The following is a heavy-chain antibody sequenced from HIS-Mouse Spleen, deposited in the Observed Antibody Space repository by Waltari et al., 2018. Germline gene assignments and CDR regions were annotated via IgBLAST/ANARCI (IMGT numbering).Heavy chain of an antibody. CDR3: ARVGGPIAARVILLPPHYGMDV. V-gene: IGHV1-2*02. Sequence: QVQLVQSGAEVKKPGASVKVSCKASGYTFTGYYMHWVRQAPGQGLEWMGWINPNSGGTNYAQKFQGRVTMTRDTSISTAYMELSRLRSDDTAVYYCARVGGPIAARVILLPPHYGMDVWGQGTTVTVSS. CDR2: INPNSGGT. J-gene: IGHJ6*02. CDR1: GYTFTGYY. D-gene: IGHD6-6*01.